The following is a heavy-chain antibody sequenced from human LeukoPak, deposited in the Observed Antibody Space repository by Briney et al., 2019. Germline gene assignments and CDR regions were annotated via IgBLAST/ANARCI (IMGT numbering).Heavy chain of an antibody. CDR1: GFSSSDYW. V-gene: IGHV3-74*01. CDR3: ARGWGPYGWFDP. J-gene: IGHJ5*02. D-gene: IGHD7-27*01. CDR2: MNSDGTTT. Sequence: GSLRLSCAASGFSSSDYWMHWVRHAPGKGLVWVSRMNSDGTTTNYADSVKGRFTISRDNAKNTLYLQMNCLRAEDTAVYYCARGWGPYGWFDPWGQGTLVTVSS.